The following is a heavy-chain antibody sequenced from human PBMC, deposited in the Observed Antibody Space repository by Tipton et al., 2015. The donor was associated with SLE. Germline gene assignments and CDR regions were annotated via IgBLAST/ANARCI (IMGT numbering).Heavy chain of an antibody. CDR2: IIPIFGRA. CDR3: ARAHTAYSSSVQLDS. D-gene: IGHD6-6*01. Sequence: QSGAEVKKPGSSVKVSCKTSGGTFSTYAMNWVRRAPGQGLAWMGGIIPIFGRAMYAQKFQGRVTITTDESTSTAYMELSSLRSEDTAVYYCARAHTAYSSSVQLDSWGQGTLVTVSS. V-gene: IGHV1-69*05. J-gene: IGHJ4*02. CDR1: GGTFSTYA.